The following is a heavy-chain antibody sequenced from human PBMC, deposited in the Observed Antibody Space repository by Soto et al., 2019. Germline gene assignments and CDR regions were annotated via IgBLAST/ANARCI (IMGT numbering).Heavy chain of an antibody. V-gene: IGHV4-61*01. CDR1: GGSVSSGSYY. CDR2: IYYSGST. J-gene: IGHJ1*01. Sequence: SETLSLTCTVSGGSVSSGSYYWSWIRQPPGKGLEWIGYIYYSGSTNYNPSLKSRVTISVDTSKNQFSLKLSSVTAADTAVYYCAGEVYDSSGYYYVDYFQHWGQGTLVTVSS. D-gene: IGHD3-22*01. CDR3: AGEVYDSSGYYYVDYFQH.